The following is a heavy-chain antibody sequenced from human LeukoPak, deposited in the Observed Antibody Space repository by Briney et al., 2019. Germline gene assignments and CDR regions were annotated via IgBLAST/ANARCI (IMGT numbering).Heavy chain of an antibody. CDR1: GFTFSDYY. V-gene: IGHV3-11*01. J-gene: IGHJ4*02. CDR3: ARDQEGADRYNWFY. D-gene: IGHD5-24*01. CDR2: ISSSGSTI. Sequence: GGSLRLSCAASGFTFSDYYMSGIRQAPGKGLEWVSYISSSGSTIYYADSVKGRFTISRDNAKNSLYLQMNSLRAEDTAVYYCARDQEGADRYNWFYWGQGTLVTVSS.